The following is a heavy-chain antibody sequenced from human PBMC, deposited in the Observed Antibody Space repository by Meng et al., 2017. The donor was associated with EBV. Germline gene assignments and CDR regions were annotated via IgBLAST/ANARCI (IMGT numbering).Heavy chain of an antibody. V-gene: IGHV1-69*01. CDR1: GGTFRSNV. CDR2: VILMSGAP. Sequence: QVRLVQLGAEGKRPGSSVKFSGKTAGGTFRSNVISWVRQDPGQGLEWMGGVILMSGAPHYAQKFQGRVTITADESTSTHYMDLSGLRSEDTAVYYCASESGRGLTPDYWGQGTLVTVSS. J-gene: IGHJ4*02. CDR3: ASESGRGLTPDY. D-gene: IGHD3-10*01.